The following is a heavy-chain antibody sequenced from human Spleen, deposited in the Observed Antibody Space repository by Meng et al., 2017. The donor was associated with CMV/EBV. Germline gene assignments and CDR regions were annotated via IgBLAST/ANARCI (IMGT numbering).Heavy chain of an antibody. V-gene: IGHV3-9*01. CDR1: GFNFDDFA. J-gene: IGHJ4*02. CDR2: ISWDSDNI. D-gene: IGHD3-22*01. CDR3: AKDVGDGTSGYYGQVDF. Sequence: GGSLRLSCAASGFNFDDFAMHWVRQAPGKGLEWVSGISWDSDNIAYAGSGKGRFTISRDNAKNTLFLQMNSLIVEHSAFYHCAKDVGDGTSGYYGQVDFWGQGALVTVSS.